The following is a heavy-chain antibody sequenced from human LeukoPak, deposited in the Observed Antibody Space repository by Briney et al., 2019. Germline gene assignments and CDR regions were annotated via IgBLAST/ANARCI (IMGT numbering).Heavy chain of an antibody. Sequence: VSVKVSCKASGYTFTGYYMHWVRQAPGQGLELMGWINPNSGGTNYAQKFQGRVTMTRDTSISTAYMELSSLRSEDTAVYYCARVAGYSYGFDYWGQGTLVTVSS. V-gene: IGHV1-2*02. D-gene: IGHD5-18*01. J-gene: IGHJ4*02. CDR1: GYTFTGYY. CDR3: ARVAGYSYGFDY. CDR2: INPNSGGT.